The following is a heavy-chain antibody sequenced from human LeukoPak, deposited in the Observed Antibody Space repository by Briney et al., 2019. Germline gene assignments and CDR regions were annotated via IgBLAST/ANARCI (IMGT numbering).Heavy chain of an antibody. CDR1: GGSISSSNYY. J-gene: IGHJ4*02. V-gene: IGHV4-39*02. Sequence: SETLSLTCAVSGGSISSSNYYWSSIRQPPGRELEWIASINYGGTTYYKPSVKTRVTISVDTSKNHSSLRLSSVTAADTAVYLCARYVVSGSGRYYFDYWGQGSLVTVSS. CDR3: ARYVVSGSGRYYFDY. D-gene: IGHD3-10*01. CDR2: INYGGTT.